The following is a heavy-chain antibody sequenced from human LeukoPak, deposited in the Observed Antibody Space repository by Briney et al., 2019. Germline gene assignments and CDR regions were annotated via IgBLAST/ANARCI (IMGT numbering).Heavy chain of an antibody. CDR3: ARVGSGRAKPYYYYMDV. CDR2: YSASP. V-gene: IGHV4-30-4*01. D-gene: IGHD3-10*01. Sequence: YSASPPYSPSLKSRVAISVDTSKTQFSLRLRSVTDADTAVYYCARVGSGRAKPYYYYMDVWGKGTTVTVSS. J-gene: IGHJ6*03.